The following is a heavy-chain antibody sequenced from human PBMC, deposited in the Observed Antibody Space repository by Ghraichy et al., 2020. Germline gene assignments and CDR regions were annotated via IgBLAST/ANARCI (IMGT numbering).Heavy chain of an antibody. J-gene: IGHJ4*02. CDR3: AGSCSSSGYRRLDY. Sequence: ASVKVACKASGYTFTTYDINWVRQATGQGLEWMGWMNPNSGNTDYAQKFQGRVIMTRNTSISTAYMELSSLRSEDTAVYYCAGSCSSSGYRRLDYWGQGTLVTVSS. V-gene: IGHV1-8*01. D-gene: IGHD3-22*01. CDR2: MNPNSGNT. CDR1: GYTFTTYD.